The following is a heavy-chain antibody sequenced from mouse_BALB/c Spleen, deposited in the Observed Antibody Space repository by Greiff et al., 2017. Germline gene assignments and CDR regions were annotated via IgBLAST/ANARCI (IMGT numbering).Heavy chain of an antibody. CDR3: ARSIYDGYPMDY. J-gene: IGHJ4*01. CDR2: IWSGGST. Sequence: VKLVESGPGLVQPSQSLSITCTVSGFSLTSSGVHWVRQSPGKGLEWLGVIWSGGSTDYNAAFISRLSISKDNSKSQVFFKMNSLQADDTAIYYCARSIYDGYPMDYWGQGTSVTVSS. CDR1: GFSLTSSG. D-gene: IGHD2-3*01. V-gene: IGHV2-4-1*01.